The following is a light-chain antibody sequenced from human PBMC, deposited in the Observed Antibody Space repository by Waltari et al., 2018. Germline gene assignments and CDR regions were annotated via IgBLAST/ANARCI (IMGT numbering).Light chain of an antibody. CDR1: SNAVGHYNL. Sequence: QSALIQPASLSESLGQSITIACPATSNAVGHYNLVSWFQQYPGKAPKLIIREVNKRPSGVSDRFSGSKSGSTASLTISGLQADDEADYYCCSYAGSYTFIFGGGTELTVL. J-gene: IGLJ2*01. V-gene: IGLV2-23*02. CDR2: EVN. CDR3: CSYAGSYTFI.